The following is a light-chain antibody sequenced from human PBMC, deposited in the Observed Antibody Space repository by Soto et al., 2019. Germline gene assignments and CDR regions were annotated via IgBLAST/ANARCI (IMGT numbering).Light chain of an antibody. Sequence: EIVMTQSPATLSVSPGERATLSCRASQSVSNNLAWYQQKPGQAPRLLIYGASTRATGIPARFSGSGSGTEFTPTISSLQSEDVAVYYCQQYNNWPPFTFGPGTKVDIK. V-gene: IGKV3-15*01. J-gene: IGKJ3*01. CDR2: GAS. CDR3: QQYNNWPPFT. CDR1: QSVSNN.